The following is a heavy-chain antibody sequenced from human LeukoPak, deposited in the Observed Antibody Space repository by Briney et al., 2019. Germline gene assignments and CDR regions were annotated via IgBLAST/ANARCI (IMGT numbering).Heavy chain of an antibody. CDR3: ARDGNSYYDH. CDR1: GGSINNHQW. J-gene: IGHJ5*02. D-gene: IGHD4-11*01. Sequence: PSETLSLTCAVSGGSINNHQWWSWIRQSPGKGLEWLGEIFYTGSPNYNPSFKSRITMSVDKSNNQFSLILTSVTVADTAVYYCARDGNSYYDHWGQGILVTVTS. V-gene: IGHV4-4*02. CDR2: IFYTGSP.